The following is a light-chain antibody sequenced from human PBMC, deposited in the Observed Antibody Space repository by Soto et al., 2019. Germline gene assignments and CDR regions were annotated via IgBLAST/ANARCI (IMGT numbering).Light chain of an antibody. J-gene: IGLJ2*01. V-gene: IGLV1-40*01. Sequence: QSVLTQPPSVSAAPGQRVTISCTGSSSNIGAGYDVHWYQHLPGTAPKLLIYANRGRPSAVPDRFSGSKSGTSASLGITGVQDEDEADYYCQSYDSSLRGSLFGGGTKLTVL. CDR3: QSYDSSLRGSL. CDR1: SSNIGAGYD. CDR2: ANR.